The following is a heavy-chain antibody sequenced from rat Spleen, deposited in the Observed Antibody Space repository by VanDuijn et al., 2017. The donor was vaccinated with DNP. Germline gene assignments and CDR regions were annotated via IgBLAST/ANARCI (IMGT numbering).Heavy chain of an antibody. D-gene: IGHD1-11*01. V-gene: IGHV5-20*01. J-gene: IGHJ2*01. Sequence: EVQLVESGGGLVQPGRSLKLSCEASGFTFSDNYMAWVRLAPMKGLGWVASITYDGGDSYYRDSVMGRFTISRDNAKSSLYLQMDSLRSEDTATYYCATAIGVYYFDYWGQGVMVTVSS. CDR1: GFTFSDNY. CDR3: ATAIGVYYFDY. CDR2: ITYDGGDS.